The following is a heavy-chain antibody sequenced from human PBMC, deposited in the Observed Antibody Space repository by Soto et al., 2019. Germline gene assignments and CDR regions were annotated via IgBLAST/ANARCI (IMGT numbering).Heavy chain of an antibody. CDR3: AKLGYCTGRPCYLDYYYSVDV. D-gene: IGHD2-8*02. CDR2: ISSGGNT. CDR1: GFSFSRNA. V-gene: IGHV3-23*01. Sequence: QLLESGGGLVQPGGSLRLSCEASGFSFSRNAMSWVRQAPGKGLEWVSSISSGGNTYYADSVKGRFTISRDNYKNTQSMQMTSLGAEDTAVYYCAKLGYCTGRPCYLDYYYSVDVWGQGTTVTVS. J-gene: IGHJ6*02.